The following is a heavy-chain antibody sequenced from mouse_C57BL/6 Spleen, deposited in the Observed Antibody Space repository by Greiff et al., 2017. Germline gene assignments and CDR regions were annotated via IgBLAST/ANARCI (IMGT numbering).Heavy chain of an antibody. Sequence: VQLQESGAELMKPGASVKLSCTATGYTFTGYWIEWVKQRPGHGLEWIGEILPGSGSTNYNEKFKGKATFTADTSSNTAYMQLRSLTTEDTAIYYGARSIYYGKYGYSDVWGTGTTVTVAS. V-gene: IGHV1-9*01. CDR1: GYTFTGYW. CDR2: ILPGSGST. CDR3: ARSIYYGKYGYSDV. D-gene: IGHD2-1*01. J-gene: IGHJ1*03.